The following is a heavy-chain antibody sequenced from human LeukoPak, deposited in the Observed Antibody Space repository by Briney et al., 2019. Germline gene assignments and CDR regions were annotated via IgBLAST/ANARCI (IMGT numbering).Heavy chain of an antibody. J-gene: IGHJ3*02. D-gene: IGHD3-9*01. CDR3: ARDPYDILTGYYLLRGAFDI. Sequence: SGTLSLTCAVSGGSISSSNWWSWVRQPPGKGLEWIGEIYHSGSTNYNPSLKSRVTISVDKSKNQFSLKLSSVTAADTAVYYCARDPYDILTGYYLLRGAFDIWGQGTMVTVSS. CDR2: IYHSGST. V-gene: IGHV4-4*02. CDR1: GGSISSSNW.